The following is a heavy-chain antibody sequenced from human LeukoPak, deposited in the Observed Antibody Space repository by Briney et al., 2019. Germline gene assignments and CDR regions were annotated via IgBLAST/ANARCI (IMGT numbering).Heavy chain of an antibody. J-gene: IGHJ4*02. CDR2: IKQDGSEK. Sequence: GGSLRLSCAASGFTFSTSWMRWVRQAPGKGLEWVANIKQDGSEKYYVDSVKGRFTISRDNAKNSLYLQMNSLRAEDSAVYYCARDMARWGSTWGQGTLVTVSS. CDR1: GFTFSTSW. D-gene: IGHD5-24*01. V-gene: IGHV3-7*01. CDR3: ARDMARWGST.